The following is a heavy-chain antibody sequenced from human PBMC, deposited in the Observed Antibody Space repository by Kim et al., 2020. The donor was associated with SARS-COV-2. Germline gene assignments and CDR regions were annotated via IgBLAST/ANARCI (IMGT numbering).Heavy chain of an antibody. CDR3: AKAPFFAGTLYYFDY. D-gene: IGHD1-7*01. V-gene: IGHV3-23*01. Sequence: DSVKCRFTISREHSKNTLYLQMNSLRAEDTAVYYCAKAPFFAGTLYYFDYWGQGTLVTVSS. J-gene: IGHJ4*02.